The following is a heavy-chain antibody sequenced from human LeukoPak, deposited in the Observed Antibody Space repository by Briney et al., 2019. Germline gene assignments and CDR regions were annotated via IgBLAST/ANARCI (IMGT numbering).Heavy chain of an antibody. Sequence: GGSLRLSCAASGFTFSSYAMHWVRQAPGKGLEWVAVLSYDGSNKYYADSVKGRFTISRDNSKNTLYLQMNSLRAEDTAVYYCARGAPLYCSSTSCYRPFDYWGQGTLVTVSS. CDR2: LSYDGSNK. J-gene: IGHJ4*02. CDR3: ARGAPLYCSSTSCYRPFDY. V-gene: IGHV3-30-3*01. D-gene: IGHD2-2*01. CDR1: GFTFSSYA.